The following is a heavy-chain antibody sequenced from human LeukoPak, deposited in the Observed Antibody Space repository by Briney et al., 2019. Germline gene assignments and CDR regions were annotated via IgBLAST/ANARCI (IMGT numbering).Heavy chain of an antibody. D-gene: IGHD3-22*01. CDR1: GGSISSYY. J-gene: IGHJ4*02. V-gene: IGHV4-4*07. Sequence: SETLSLTCTVSGGSISSYYWSWIRQPAGKGLEWIGRIYTSGSTNYNPSLKSLVTMSVDTSKNQFSLKLSSVTAADTAVYYCAISSGYYRNFDYWGQGTLVTVSS. CDR2: IYTSGST. CDR3: AISSGYYRNFDY.